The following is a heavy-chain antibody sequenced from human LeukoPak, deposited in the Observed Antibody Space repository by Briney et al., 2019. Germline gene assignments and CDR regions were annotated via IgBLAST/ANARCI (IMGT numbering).Heavy chain of an antibody. D-gene: IGHD2-15*01. J-gene: IGHJ5*02. CDR2: ITYNSDTT. Sequence: GGSLRLSCAASGFSFGSYGMSWVRQAPGKGLQWVSVITYNSDTTYYADSVKGRFTISRDNAKNSLYLQMNSLRAEDTAVYYCAGQSRLGYCSGGSCYSQPFDPWGQGTLVTVSS. V-gene: IGHV3-23*01. CDR1: GFSFGSYG. CDR3: AGQSRLGYCSGGSCYSQPFDP.